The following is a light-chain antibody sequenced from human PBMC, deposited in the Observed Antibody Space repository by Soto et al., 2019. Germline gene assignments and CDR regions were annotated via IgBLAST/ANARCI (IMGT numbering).Light chain of an antibody. V-gene: IGLV2-14*03. CDR2: DVA. Sequence: QSALTQPASVSGSPGQSITISCTGTSSDIGGYNYVAWYQQHLGKAPKLIIYDVAVRPSGVSNRFSGSKSGNTASLAISGLQAEDEAHYYCSSYTGASALDVFGTGPKVTVL. CDR3: SSYTGASALDV. J-gene: IGLJ1*01. CDR1: SSDIGGYNY.